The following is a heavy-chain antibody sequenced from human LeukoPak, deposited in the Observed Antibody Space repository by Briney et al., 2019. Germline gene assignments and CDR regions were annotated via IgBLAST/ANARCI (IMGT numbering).Heavy chain of an antibody. V-gene: IGHV4-4*09. CDR3: ARLGSYSDH. CDR2: IHSGGST. J-gene: IGHJ4*02. CDR1: DGSISSYY. Sequence: SETLSLTCSVSDGSISSYYWSWVRQPPGKGLGWIWYIHSGGSTHYNPSLKSRVTTSLDTSKNQFSLKLSSVTAADTAVYYCARLGSYSDHWGQGTLVTVSS. D-gene: IGHD1-26*01.